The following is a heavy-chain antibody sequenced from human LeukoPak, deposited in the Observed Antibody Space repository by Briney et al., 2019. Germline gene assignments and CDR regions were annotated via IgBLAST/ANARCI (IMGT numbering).Heavy chain of an antibody. Sequence: GGSLRLSCAASGFTFSSYAMSWVRQAPGKGLEWVSAISGSGGSTYYADSVKGRFTISRDNSKNTLYLQMNSLRAEDTAEYYCAKDVRVGEYYGSGTYLDFWGQGTLVTVSS. CDR1: GFTFSSYA. CDR3: AKDVRVGEYYGSGTYLDF. V-gene: IGHV3-23*01. D-gene: IGHD3-10*01. CDR2: ISGSGGST. J-gene: IGHJ4*02.